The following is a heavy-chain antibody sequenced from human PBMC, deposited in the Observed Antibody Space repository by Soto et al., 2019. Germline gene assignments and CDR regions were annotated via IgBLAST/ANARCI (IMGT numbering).Heavy chain of an antibody. Sequence: QVTLKESGPVLVKPTETLTLRCTVSGLSITDSEMGVSWIRQPPGQPLEWLAHIDSSGEKSYRTFMKSRLANSKDTSKSQIVLKMTNMDPAETATYYCARRRLAVAVSPWFDPWGQGIPVPVSS. D-gene: IGHD6-19*01. V-gene: IGHV2-26*01. J-gene: IGHJ5*02. CDR2: IDSSGEK. CDR3: ARRRLAVAVSPWFDP. CDR1: GLSITDSEMG.